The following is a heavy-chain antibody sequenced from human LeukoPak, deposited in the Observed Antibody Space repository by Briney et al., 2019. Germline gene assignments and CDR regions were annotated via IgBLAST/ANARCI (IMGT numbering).Heavy chain of an antibody. Sequence: SETLSLTCTVSGGSIKSIYWSWIRQPPGKGLEWIGYGYYSGTTNYNPSFKSRVTISLDTPKSQFSLKLRFVTTADTAVYYCAREGDPGSGYNYGNWLDPWGQGTLVTVSS. CDR3: AREGDPGSGYNYGNWLDP. CDR2: GYYSGTT. J-gene: IGHJ5*02. CDR1: GGSIKSIY. D-gene: IGHD5-24*01. V-gene: IGHV4-59*01.